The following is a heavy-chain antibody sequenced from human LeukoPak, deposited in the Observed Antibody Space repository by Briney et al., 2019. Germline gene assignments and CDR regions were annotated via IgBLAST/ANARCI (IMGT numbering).Heavy chain of an antibody. J-gene: IGHJ3*02. CDR3: ASTTKYSYGTRAFDI. CDR2: IKQDGSEK. D-gene: IGHD5-18*01. V-gene: IGHV3-7*03. CDR1: GFTFSSYW. Sequence: HSGGSLRLSCAASGFTFSSYWMSWVRQAPGKGLEWVANIKQDGSEKYYVDSVKGRFTISRDSTKNSLYLQLNSLRAEDTAVYYCASTTKYSYGTRAFDIWGQGTMVTVSS.